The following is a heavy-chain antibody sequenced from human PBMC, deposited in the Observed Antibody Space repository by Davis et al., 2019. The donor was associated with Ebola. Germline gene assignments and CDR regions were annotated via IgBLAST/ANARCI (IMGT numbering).Heavy chain of an antibody. CDR2: IGWDGGST. D-gene: IGHD3-10*01. CDR3: AKDRLAFYGSGSYDAFDI. J-gene: IGHJ3*02. Sequence: GESLKISCAASGFTFDDYTMHWVRQPPGKGLEWVSLIGWDGGSTYYTDSVKGRFTISRDNSKDSPFLQMNSLRAEDTALYYCAKDRLAFYGSGSYDAFDIRGQGTMVTVSS. CDR1: GFTFDDYT. V-gene: IGHV3-43*01.